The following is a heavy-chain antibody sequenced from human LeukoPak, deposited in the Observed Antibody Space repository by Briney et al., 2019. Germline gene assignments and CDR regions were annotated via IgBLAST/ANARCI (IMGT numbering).Heavy chain of an antibody. V-gene: IGHV3-66*01. Sequence: PGGSLRLSCEASGFTLSSDYMSWVRQAPGKGLEWVSVIYSDGSTYYADSVKGRFTISRDNSKNTLYLQMNSLRAEDTAVYYCARDLSIAGRGGYWGQGTLVTVSS. CDR2: IYSDGST. CDR3: ARDLSIAGRGGY. D-gene: IGHD6-13*01. J-gene: IGHJ4*02. CDR1: GFTLSSDY.